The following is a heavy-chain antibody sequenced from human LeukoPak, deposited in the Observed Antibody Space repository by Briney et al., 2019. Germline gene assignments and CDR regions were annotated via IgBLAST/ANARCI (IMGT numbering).Heavy chain of an antibody. CDR2: INHSGST. V-gene: IGHV4-34*01. J-gene: IGHJ4*02. D-gene: IGHD3-10*01. CDR3: ARGPMVRGVSTTRPFDY. CDR1: GGSFSGYY. Sequence: PSETLSLTCAVSGGSFSGYYWSWIRQPPGKGLEWIGEINHSGSTNYNPSLKSRVIISVDTSKNQFSLKLSSVTAADTAVYYCARGPMVRGVSTTRPFDYWGQGTLVTVSS.